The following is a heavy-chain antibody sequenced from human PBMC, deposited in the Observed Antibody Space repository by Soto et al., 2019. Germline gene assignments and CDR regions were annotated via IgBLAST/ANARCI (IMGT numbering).Heavy chain of an antibody. CDR1: GRSFSCYY. CDR3: ARGRWSTAVAGFFDY. V-gene: IGHV4-34*01. Sequence: SETLSLTCAVYGRSFSCYYWTWIRQPPGKGLEWIGEINHSGSTNYNPSLKSRVTISVDTSKNQFSLKLSSVTAADTAVYYCARGRWSTAVAGFFDYWGQGTLVTVSS. J-gene: IGHJ4*02. D-gene: IGHD6-19*01. CDR2: INHSGST.